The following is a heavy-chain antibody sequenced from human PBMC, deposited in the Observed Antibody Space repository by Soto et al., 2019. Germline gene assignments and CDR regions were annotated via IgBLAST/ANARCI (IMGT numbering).Heavy chain of an antibody. CDR3: ARVGGNDPFDS. CDR1: GGSITHGGFS. Sequence: QLRLQESGSGVVRTSETLSLTCTVSGGSITHGGFSWSWIRQSPGKGLEWIGYIGHLENTYFHPTFKSRLTMSIDRSKTQFSLNLSSVTAADRAVYYCARVGGNDPFDSWGQGVLVSVSS. V-gene: IGHV4-30-2*06. CDR2: IGHLENT. J-gene: IGHJ4*02. D-gene: IGHD5-12*01.